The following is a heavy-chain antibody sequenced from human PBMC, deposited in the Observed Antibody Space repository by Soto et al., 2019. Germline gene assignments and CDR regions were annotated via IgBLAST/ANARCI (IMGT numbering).Heavy chain of an antibody. CDR3: ARLIVVVPSLYYFDY. V-gene: IGHV4-59*08. CDR1: GGSISSYY. CDR2: IYYSGST. Sequence: SETLSLTCTVSGGSISSYYWSWIRQPPGKGLEWIGYIYYSGSTNYNPSLKSRVTISVDTSKNQFSLKLSSVTAADTAVYYCARLIVVVPSLYYFDYWGQGTLVTVSS. D-gene: IGHD2-2*01. J-gene: IGHJ4*02.